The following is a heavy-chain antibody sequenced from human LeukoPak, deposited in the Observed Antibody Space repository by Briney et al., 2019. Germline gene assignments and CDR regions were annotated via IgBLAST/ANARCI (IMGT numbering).Heavy chain of an antibody. D-gene: IGHD2-8*01. Sequence: SVKVSCKASGGTFSSYAISWVRQAPGQGLEWMGGIIPIFGTANYAQKVQGRVTMTIDTSTSTAYMEVRSLRSDDTAVYYCARDLVHHRLLATNYNWFDPWGQGTLVTVSS. CDR1: GGTFSSYA. CDR2: IIPIFGTA. V-gene: IGHV1-69*05. J-gene: IGHJ5*02. CDR3: ARDLVHHRLLATNYNWFDP.